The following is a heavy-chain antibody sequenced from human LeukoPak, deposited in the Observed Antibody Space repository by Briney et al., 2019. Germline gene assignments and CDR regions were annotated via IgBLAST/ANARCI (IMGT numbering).Heavy chain of an antibody. Sequence: ASVKVSCKASGYTFTSYGISWVRQAPGQGLEWMGWMNPNSGNTGYAQKFQGRVTITRNTSISTAYMELSSLRSEDTAVYYCARRAKRRDNWFDPWGQGTLVTVSS. CDR3: ARRAKRRDNWFDP. CDR1: GYTFTSYG. CDR2: MNPNSGNT. V-gene: IGHV1-8*03. J-gene: IGHJ5*02.